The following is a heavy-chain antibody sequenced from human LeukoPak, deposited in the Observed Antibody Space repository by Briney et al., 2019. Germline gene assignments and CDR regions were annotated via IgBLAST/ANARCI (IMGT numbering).Heavy chain of an antibody. D-gene: IGHD4-17*01. Sequence: GGSLRLSCAASGFTFSSYCMNWVRQAPGKGREWVSYISSGSSTMYYADSVKGRFTISRDNAKNSLYLQMNSLRDEDTAVYYCARSPHYGHTVDYWGQGTLVTVSS. CDR3: ARSPHYGHTVDY. V-gene: IGHV3-48*02. J-gene: IGHJ4*02. CDR2: ISSGSSTM. CDR1: GFTFSSYC.